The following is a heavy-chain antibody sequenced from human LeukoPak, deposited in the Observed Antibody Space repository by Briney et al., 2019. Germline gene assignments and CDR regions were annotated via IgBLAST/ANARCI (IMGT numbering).Heavy chain of an antibody. CDR3: ARQGSYGSGSYCDY. V-gene: IGHV5-51*01. CDR1: GYSFTSDW. D-gene: IGHD3-10*01. Sequence: GESLQISCKASGYSFTSDWIAWVRQMPGKGLEWMGIIYPGDSDTRYSPSFQGQVTISADKSINTAYLQWNSLKASDTAMYYCARQGSYGSGSYCDYWGQGTLVSVSS. J-gene: IGHJ4*02. CDR2: IYPGDSDT.